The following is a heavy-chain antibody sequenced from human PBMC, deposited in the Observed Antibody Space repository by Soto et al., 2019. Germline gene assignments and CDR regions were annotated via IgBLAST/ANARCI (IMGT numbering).Heavy chain of an antibody. J-gene: IGHJ4*02. CDR3: ARQNCGGDCYVDY. D-gene: IGHD2-21*02. Sequence: PGESLKISCKGSGYSFTSYWISWVRQMPGKGLEWMGRIDPSDSYTNYSPSSQGHVTISADKSISTAYLQWSSLKASDTAMYYCARQNCGGDCYVDYWGQGTLVTVSS. V-gene: IGHV5-10-1*01. CDR2: IDPSDSYT. CDR1: GYSFTSYW.